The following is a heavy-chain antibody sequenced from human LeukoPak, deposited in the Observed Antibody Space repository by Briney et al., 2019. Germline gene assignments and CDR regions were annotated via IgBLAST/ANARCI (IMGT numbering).Heavy chain of an antibody. CDR3: ARARDTPYYYMDV. CDR2: MNPNSGDT. Sequence: ASVTVSFTSSVYTFTIYDINWVRQAPGQGLEWMGWMNPNSGDTGYSQKFQGRVHMTRNTAISTAYMDLSSLRSEDTAVYYCARARDTPYYYMDVWGKGTTVTVSS. V-gene: IGHV1-8*01. CDR1: VYTFTIYD. J-gene: IGHJ6*03.